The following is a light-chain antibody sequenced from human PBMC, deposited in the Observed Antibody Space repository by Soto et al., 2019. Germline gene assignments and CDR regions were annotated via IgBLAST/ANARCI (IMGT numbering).Light chain of an antibody. CDR1: SDDIGANNY. V-gene: IGLV2-14*01. CDR3: TSYTSASTLV. CDR2: EAA. J-gene: IGLJ2*01. Sequence: QSALTQPASVSGSPGQSITISCTGTSDDIGANNYVSWYQHHPGKAPKILIYEAANRPSGISHRFSGSKSGNTASLTISGLQDEDEADYFCTSYTSASTLVFGGGTKLTVL.